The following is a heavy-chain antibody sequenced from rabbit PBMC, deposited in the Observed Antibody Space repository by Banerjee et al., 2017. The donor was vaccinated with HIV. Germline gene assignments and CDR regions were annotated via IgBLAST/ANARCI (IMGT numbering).Heavy chain of an antibody. D-gene: IGHD7-1*01. CDR3: ARDLGGYAGYGDL. CDR1: GFSFNNNYV. CDR2: INTSSGNT. Sequence: QQQLEESGGGLVKPGASLTLTCTASGFSFNNNYVMCWVRQAPGKGLEWIACINTSSGNTVYATWAKGRFTISRTSSTTVALHMTSLTAADTATYFCARDLGGYAGYGDLWGQGTLVTVS. J-gene: IGHJ3*01. V-gene: IGHV1S45*01.